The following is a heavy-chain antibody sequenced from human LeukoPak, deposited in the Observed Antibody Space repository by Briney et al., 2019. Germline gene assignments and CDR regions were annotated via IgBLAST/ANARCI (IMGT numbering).Heavy chain of an antibody. CDR3: ASSRYDSSGYYGXIGX. CDR2: ISRSSNYK. Sequence: PGGSLRLSCAASGFTFSSYSMNWVRQAPGKGLEWVSSISRSSNYKYYADSVKGRFTISRDNAKNSLYLQMNSLRAEDTALYYCASSRYDSSGYYGXIGXWGQGTLVTVX. J-gene: IGHJ4*02. V-gene: IGHV3-21*01. CDR1: GFTFSSYS. D-gene: IGHD3-22*01.